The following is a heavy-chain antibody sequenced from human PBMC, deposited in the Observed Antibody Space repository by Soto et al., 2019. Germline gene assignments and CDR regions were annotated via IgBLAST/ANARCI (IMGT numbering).Heavy chain of an antibody. CDR2: IKQDGNEK. CDR1: GFTFSDYW. Sequence: GSLRLSCAVSGFTFSDYWMSWVRQAPGKGLEWVANIKQDGNEKYYVDSVKGRFTISRDNAKNSLYLQMNSLRAEDTAVYYCASPGGYYDSSGYSAPEYYFDYWGQGT. V-gene: IGHV3-7*01. D-gene: IGHD3-22*01. J-gene: IGHJ4*02. CDR3: ASPGGYYDSSGYSAPEYYFDY.